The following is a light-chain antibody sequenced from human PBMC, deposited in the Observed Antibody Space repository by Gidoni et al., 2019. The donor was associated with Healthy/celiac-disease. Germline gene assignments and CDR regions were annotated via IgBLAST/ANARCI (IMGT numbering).Light chain of an antibody. J-gene: IGLJ2*01. CDR2: DVS. V-gene: IGLV2-11*01. Sequence: QSALTRPRSVSGPPGPSVTISCTATSSDVGGYNYGSWYQQPPGKAPKLMIYDVSKRPSGVPDRFSCSKSGNTASLTISGLQAEDEADYYCCSYAGSHVVFGGGTKLTVL. CDR3: CSYAGSHVV. CDR1: SSDVGGYNY.